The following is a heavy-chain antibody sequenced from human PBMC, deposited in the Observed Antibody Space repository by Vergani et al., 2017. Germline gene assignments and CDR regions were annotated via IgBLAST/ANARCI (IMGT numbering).Heavy chain of an antibody. CDR2: LNPNSGNT. D-gene: IGHD2-2*02. Sequence: QVQLVQSGAEVKKPGASVKVACKTSGYTFTNYDINWVRQAPGQGLEWMGWLNPNSGNTGYAQKFQGRVTMTRNTSISTAYMELSSLISEDTAVYYCARVESCSSTSCYTIRPYSNFDPWGQGTLVTVSS. CDR1: GYTFTNYD. V-gene: IGHV1-8*01. J-gene: IGHJ5*02. CDR3: ARVESCSSTSCYTIRPYSNFDP.